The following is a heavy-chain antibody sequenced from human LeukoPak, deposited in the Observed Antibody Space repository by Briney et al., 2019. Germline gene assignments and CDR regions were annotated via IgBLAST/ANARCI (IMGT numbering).Heavy chain of an antibody. J-gene: IGHJ4*02. Sequence: GGSLRLSCAASGFAVSSNYMTWVRQAPGKGLEWVSVIYGGGTTNYADSVKGRFTISRDNSKNTLYLQMGSLRAEDTAVYYCAKDRDYYGSGSDYWGQGTLVTVSS. CDR2: IYGGGTT. V-gene: IGHV3-53*01. CDR3: AKDRDYYGSGSDY. D-gene: IGHD3-10*01. CDR1: GFAVSSNY.